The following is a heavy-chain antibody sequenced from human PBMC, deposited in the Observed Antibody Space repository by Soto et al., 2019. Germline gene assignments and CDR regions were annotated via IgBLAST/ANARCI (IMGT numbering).Heavy chain of an antibody. CDR3: AREPLGHCMRSGKLEPCFYHGVDV. J-gene: IGHJ6*02. CDR1: GFTFENYG. CDR2: IDWNGDST. Sequence: EVQLEESGGGVVRPGGSLRLSCATSGFTFENYGMSWVRQAPEKGLEWVAGIDWNGDSTVHADSVRGRFTISRDNAKNSLYLQMRGLRAEDTALYYCAREPLGHCMRSGKLEPCFYHGVDVWGQGSKVTVSS. V-gene: IGHV3-20*04. D-gene: IGHD2-15*01.